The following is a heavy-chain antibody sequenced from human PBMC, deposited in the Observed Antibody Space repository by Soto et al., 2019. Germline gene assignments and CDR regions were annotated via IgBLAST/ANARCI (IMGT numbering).Heavy chain of an antibody. CDR2: ISGSGGST. CDR1: GFTFSSYA. CDR3: AKELGYCSSTSCYLRYYGMDV. J-gene: IGHJ6*02. V-gene: IGHV3-23*01. Sequence: PGGSLRLSCAASGFTFSSYAMSWVRQAPGKGLEWVSGISGSGGSTYYADSVKGRFTISRDNSKNTLYLQMNSLRAEDTAVYYCAKELGYCSSTSCYLRYYGMDVWGQGTTVTVSS. D-gene: IGHD2-2*01.